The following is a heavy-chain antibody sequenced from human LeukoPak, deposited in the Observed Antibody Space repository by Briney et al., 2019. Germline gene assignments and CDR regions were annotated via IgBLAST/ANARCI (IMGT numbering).Heavy chain of an antibody. CDR3: ARGIFALDY. CDR1: GSTFTNYG. J-gene: IGHJ4*02. V-gene: IGHV1-18*01. CDR2: ISSYNANT. Sequence: ASVKVSCKTSGSTFTNYGITWVRQAPGQGLEWMGWISSYNANTKYAEKFQGRTSMTTDTSTSTAYMELTSLRSDDTAVHYCARGIFALDYWGQGTLVTVSS. D-gene: IGHD3-3*02.